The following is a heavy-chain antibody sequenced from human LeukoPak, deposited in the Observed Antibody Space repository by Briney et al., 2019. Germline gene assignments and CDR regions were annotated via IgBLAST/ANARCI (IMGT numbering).Heavy chain of an antibody. J-gene: IGHJ4*02. CDR2: ISTNNNYI. V-gene: IGHV3-21*01. CDR3: CAMGRASLDY. D-gene: IGHD6-13*01. CDR1: GFTFSSYA. Sequence: GGSLRLSCAASGFTFSSYAMNWVRQAPGKGLEWISSISTNNNYIDYADSVKGRFTISRDNAKNSLYLQMNSLRAEDTAVYYCCAMGRASLDYWGQGTLVTVSS.